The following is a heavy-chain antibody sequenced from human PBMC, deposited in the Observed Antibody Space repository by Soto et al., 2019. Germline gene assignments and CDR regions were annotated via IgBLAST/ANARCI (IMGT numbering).Heavy chain of an antibody. V-gene: IGHV1-3*05. CDR2: INARNGNT. J-gene: IGHJ4*02. Sequence: QVQLVQSGAEEKKPGASVKVSCRASGYTFTSYAIHWVRQAPGQRLEWMGWINARNGNTKDSQKFQGRVTITRYTSASTAYMELRSMRSEDTAVYYCARGVPIFMDYWGQGTLVTVSS. CDR1: GYTFTSYA. CDR3: ARGVPIFMDY. D-gene: IGHD3-10*01.